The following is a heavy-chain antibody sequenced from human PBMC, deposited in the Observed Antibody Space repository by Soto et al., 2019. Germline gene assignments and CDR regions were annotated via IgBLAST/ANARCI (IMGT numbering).Heavy chain of an antibody. D-gene: IGHD3-10*01. Sequence: GESLKISCAASGFTFSNYWMAWVRQAPGKGLEWVANIKQDGSETNFVDSVKGRFTISRDNAKNSLHLQMNSLRAEDTAVYYCARALVHGGDFWGQGTLVTVSS. CDR2: IKQDGSET. CDR3: ARALVHGGDF. CDR1: GFTFSNYW. V-gene: IGHV3-7*01. J-gene: IGHJ4*02.